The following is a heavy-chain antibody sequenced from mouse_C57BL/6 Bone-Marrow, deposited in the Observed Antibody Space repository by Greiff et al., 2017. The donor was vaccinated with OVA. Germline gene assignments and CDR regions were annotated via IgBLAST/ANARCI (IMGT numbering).Heavy chain of an antibody. CDR3: ASLLLRGFDY. D-gene: IGHD1-1*01. Sequence: LQESGPELVKPGASVKISCKASGYAFSSSWMNWVKQRPGKGLEWIGRIYPGDGDTNYNGKFKGKATLTADKSSSTAYMQLSSLTSEDSAVYFCASLLLRGFDYWGQGTTLTVSS. CDR2: IYPGDGDT. J-gene: IGHJ2*01. V-gene: IGHV1-82*01. CDR1: GYAFSSSW.